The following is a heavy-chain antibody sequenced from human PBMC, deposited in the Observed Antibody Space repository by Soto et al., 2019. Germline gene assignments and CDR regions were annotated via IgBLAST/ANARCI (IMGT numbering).Heavy chain of an antibody. V-gene: IGHV4-38-2*01. CDR2: IYHSGST. CDR1: GYSISSGYY. D-gene: IGHD3-10*01. Sequence: SETLSLTCAVSGYSISSGYYWGWIRPPPGKGLEWIGSIYHSGSTYYNPSLKSRVTISVDTSKNQFSLKLSSVTAADTAVYYCARAMVRGVIRWSDPWGQETLVTVSS. J-gene: IGHJ5*02. CDR3: ARAMVRGVIRWSDP.